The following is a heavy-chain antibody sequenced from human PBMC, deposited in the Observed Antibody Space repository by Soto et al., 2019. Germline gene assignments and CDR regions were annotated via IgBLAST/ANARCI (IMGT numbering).Heavy chain of an antibody. V-gene: IGHV1-2*02. CDR1: RYTFRSYD. D-gene: IGHD2-2*01. CDR2: IKTDSGDT. J-gene: IGHJ5*02. CDR3: ARRSSTYLNEVIFDP. Sequence: SEKVSFKASRYTFRSYDIFWVRQSPGQGLEWMGWIKTDSGDTHYAQNFQGRVTMTRDTSISTAYMELNNLVSDDTAVYYCARRSSTYLNEVIFDPWGQGTLVTVSS.